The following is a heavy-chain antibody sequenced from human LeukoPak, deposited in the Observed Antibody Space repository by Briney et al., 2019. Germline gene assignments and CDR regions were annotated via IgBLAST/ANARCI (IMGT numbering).Heavy chain of an antibody. CDR1: GYTFTCYY. J-gene: IGHJ4*02. D-gene: IGHD3-10*01. CDR3: ARAYYYYGSGSYIDY. CDR2: INPNSGGT. Sequence: ASVKVSCKASGYTFTCYYMHWVRQAPGQGLEWMGWINPNSGGTNYAQKFQGRVTMTRDTSISTAYMELSRLRSDDTAVYYCARAYYYYGSGSYIDYWGQGTLVTVSS. V-gene: IGHV1-2*02.